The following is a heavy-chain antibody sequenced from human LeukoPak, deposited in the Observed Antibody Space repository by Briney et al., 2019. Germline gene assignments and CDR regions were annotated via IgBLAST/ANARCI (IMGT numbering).Heavy chain of an antibody. CDR2: IRQDGGEK. D-gene: IGHD6-13*01. CDR1: GLTFSSYW. V-gene: IGHV3-7*01. CDR3: ARDGTAPGLYFDL. Sequence: GGSLRLSCAVSGLTFSSYWRNWVRQAPGKGLEWVASIRQDGGEKSYVDSVKGRFTISRDNTKNSLYLQINSLRAEDTAMYYCARDGTAPGLYFDLWGQGTLVTVSS. J-gene: IGHJ4*01.